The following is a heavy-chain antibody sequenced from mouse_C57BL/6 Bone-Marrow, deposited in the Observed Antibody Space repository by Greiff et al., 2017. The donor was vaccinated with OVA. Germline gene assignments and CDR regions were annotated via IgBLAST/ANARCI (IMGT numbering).Heavy chain of an antibody. D-gene: IGHD1-3*01. CDR2: ISDGGSYT. Sequence: EVKLQESGGGLVKPGGSLKLSCAASGFTFSSYAMSWVRQTPEKRLEWVATISDGGSYTYYPDNVKGRFTISRDNAKNNLYLQMSHLKSEDTAMYYYNLAGSRDYAMDYWGQGTSVTVSA. CDR3: NLAGSRDYAMDY. V-gene: IGHV5-4*03. J-gene: IGHJ4*01. CDR1: GFTFSSYA.